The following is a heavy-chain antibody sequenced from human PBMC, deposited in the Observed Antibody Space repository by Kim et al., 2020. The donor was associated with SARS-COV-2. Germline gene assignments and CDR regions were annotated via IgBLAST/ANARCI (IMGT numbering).Heavy chain of an antibody. J-gene: IGHJ5*02. CDR2: IYRDNTT. Sequence: GGSLRLSCAASGFTVSRNYMSWVRQAPGKGLEWISIIYRDNTTFYADSVKGRFTISRDNSQNILYLQMNSLRVDDTALYYCARVPFGELGRFHPWGQGTLV. CDR3: ARVPFGELGRFHP. D-gene: IGHD3-10*01. V-gene: IGHV3-53*01. CDR1: GFTVSRNY.